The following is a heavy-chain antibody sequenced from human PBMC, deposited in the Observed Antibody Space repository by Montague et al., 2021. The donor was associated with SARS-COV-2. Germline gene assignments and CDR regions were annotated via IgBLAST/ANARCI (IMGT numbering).Heavy chain of an antibody. CDR3: ARGRRILLWFGELLSGGDYYGMDV. J-gene: IGHJ6*02. V-gene: IGHV4-34*01. D-gene: IGHD3-10*01. CDR1: GGSFSGYC. Sequence: SETLSLTCAVYGGSFSGYCWSWIRQPPGKGLEWIGEINHSGSTXXXPSXXXRVTISVDTSKNQFSLKLSSVTAADTAVYYCARGRRILLWFGELLSGGDYYGMDVWGQGTTVTVSS. CDR2: INHSGST.